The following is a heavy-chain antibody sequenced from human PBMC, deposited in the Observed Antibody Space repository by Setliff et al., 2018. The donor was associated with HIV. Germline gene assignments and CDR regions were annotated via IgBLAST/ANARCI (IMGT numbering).Heavy chain of an antibody. CDR1: GGSIGSGYYY. CDR2: MYYRGTT. CDR3: AREIQFSATTYYYYYMDD. J-gene: IGHJ6*03. Sequence: SETLSLTCTVSGGSIGSGYYYWGWIRQPPGKGLEWIGTMYYRGTTYNSPSLKSRVTLSVDTSKNQFSLKVTSVTAADTAVYYCAREIQFSATTYYYYYMDDWGRGTTVTVSS. V-gene: IGHV4-39*07. D-gene: IGHD5-18*01.